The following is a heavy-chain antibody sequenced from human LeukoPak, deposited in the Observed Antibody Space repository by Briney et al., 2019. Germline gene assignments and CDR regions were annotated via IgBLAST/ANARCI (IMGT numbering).Heavy chain of an antibody. J-gene: IGHJ4*02. V-gene: IGHV3-74*01. Sequence: GGSLRLSCAASGFAFSHYWMYWVRQVPGKGLVWVALINTDGSHTKYADSVNGRFTISRDNAKNTLYLQMHSLRAEDSAVYYCASGESYGLYQFDFWGPGTLVTVSS. D-gene: IGHD3-16*01. CDR1: GFAFSHYW. CDR2: INTDGSHT. CDR3: ASGESYGLYQFDF.